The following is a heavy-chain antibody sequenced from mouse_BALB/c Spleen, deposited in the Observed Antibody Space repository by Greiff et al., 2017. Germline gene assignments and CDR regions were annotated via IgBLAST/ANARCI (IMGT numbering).Heavy chain of an antibody. J-gene: IGHJ1*01. CDR2: ILPGSGST. Sequence: QVQLQQSGAELMKPGASVKISCKATGYTFSSYWIEWVKQRPGHGLEWIGEILPGSGSTNYNEKFKGKATFTADTSSNTAYMQLSSLTSEDSAVYYWARCGTRWYFDVWGAGTTVTVSS. D-gene: IGHD1-1*02. CDR1: GYTFSSYW. CDR3: ARCGTRWYFDV. V-gene: IGHV1-9*01.